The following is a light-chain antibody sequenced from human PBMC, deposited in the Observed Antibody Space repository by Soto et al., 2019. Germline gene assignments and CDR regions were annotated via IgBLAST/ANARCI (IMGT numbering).Light chain of an antibody. CDR3: HQRQSWPRT. J-gene: IGKJ1*01. CDR1: QSVSSSY. CDR2: GAS. V-gene: IGKV3-20*01. Sequence: EIRLTQSPGTLSLTPGERATLSCRASQSVSSSYLAWYQQKPGQAPRLLIYGASSRATGIPDRFSGSGSGTDFTLTISDVEPEDFAVYYCHQRQSWPRTFGQGTKVDI.